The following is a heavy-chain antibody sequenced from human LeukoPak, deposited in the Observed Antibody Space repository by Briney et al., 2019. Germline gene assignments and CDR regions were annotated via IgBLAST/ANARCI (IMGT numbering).Heavy chain of an antibody. CDR1: GFTFSTYG. Sequence: GGSLRLSCAVSGFTFSTYGMSWVRQARGEGLEWVGTSSISVGGTYYAHPVKGRFTISRDNSKNTVYLDMNGVRAEDTAVYYCAQVFSSRNFPFHYWGQGTQVTVSS. V-gene: IGHV3-23*01. J-gene: IGHJ4*02. D-gene: IGHD3-10*01. CDR2: SSISVGGT. CDR3: AQVFSSRNFPFHY.